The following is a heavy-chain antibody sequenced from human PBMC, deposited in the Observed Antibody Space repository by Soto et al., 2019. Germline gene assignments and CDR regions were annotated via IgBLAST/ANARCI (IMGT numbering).Heavy chain of an antibody. V-gene: IGHV1-8*01. CDR1: GYTFTSYD. CDR3: ERAGGLLVRAAVRYCDYRMVV. D-gene: IGHD6-6*01. Sequence: QVQLVQSGAEVKKPGASVKVSCKASGYTFTSYDINWVRQATGQGLEWMGWMNPNSGNTGYAQKFQGRVTMTRNTSIRTADMELSRQRSEDTADYYWERAGGLLVRAAVRYCDYRMVVRGQGTTVTVS. J-gene: IGHJ6*02. CDR2: MNPNSGNT.